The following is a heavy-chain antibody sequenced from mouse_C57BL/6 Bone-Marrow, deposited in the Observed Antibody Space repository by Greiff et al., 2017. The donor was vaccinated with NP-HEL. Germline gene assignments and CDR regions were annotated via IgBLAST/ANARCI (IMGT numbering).Heavy chain of an antibody. Sequence: VKLMESGAELAKPGASVKLSCKASGYTFTSYWMHWVNQRPGQGLEWIGYINPSSGYTKYNQKFKDKATLTADKSSSTAYMQLSSLTYEDSAVYYCARGPTTVVATHWYFDVWGTGTTVTVSS. CDR1: GYTFTSYW. CDR3: ARGPTTVVATHWYFDV. V-gene: IGHV1-7*01. J-gene: IGHJ1*03. CDR2: INPSSGYT. D-gene: IGHD1-1*01.